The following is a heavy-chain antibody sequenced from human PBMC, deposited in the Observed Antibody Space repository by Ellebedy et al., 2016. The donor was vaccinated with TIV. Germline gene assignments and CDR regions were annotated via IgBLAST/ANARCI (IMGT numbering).Heavy chain of an antibody. CDR3: ARWFGELLYVRWFDP. V-gene: IGHV4-39*01. CDR1: GASFSSSSSY. D-gene: IGHD3-10*01. J-gene: IGHJ5*02. Sequence: SETLSLTCTVSGASFSSSSSYWGWIRQPPGKGLEWIGSIYYSGSTYYNPSLKSRATISVDTSKSQFSLKLSSVTAADTAVYYCARWFGELLYVRWFDPWGQGTLVTVSS. CDR2: IYYSGST.